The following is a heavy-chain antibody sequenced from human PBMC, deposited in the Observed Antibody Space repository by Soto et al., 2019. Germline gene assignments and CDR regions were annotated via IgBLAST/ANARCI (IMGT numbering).Heavy chain of an antibody. CDR3: AKGLTSSGYHATPFDY. D-gene: IGHD3-22*01. Sequence: EVQLLESGGGLVQPGGSLRLSCAASGFTFSSYVMSWVRQAPGKGLEWVSAISGSGGSTYYADSVKGRFTISRDNSKNTLYLQMNSLRAEDTAVYYCAKGLTSSGYHATPFDYWGQGTLVTVSS. CDR1: GFTFSSYV. CDR2: ISGSGGST. J-gene: IGHJ4*02. V-gene: IGHV3-23*01.